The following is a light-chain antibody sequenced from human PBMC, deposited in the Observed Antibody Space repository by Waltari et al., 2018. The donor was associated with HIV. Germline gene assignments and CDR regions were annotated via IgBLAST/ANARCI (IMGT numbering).Light chain of an antibody. CDR3: QSYDSGLTAYV. CDR2: GNT. J-gene: IGLJ1*01. Sequence: QSVLTQPPSVSAAPGQRVTLSCTGSSSNIGAGYDLHWFQQLPGTAPKLLIYGNTNRPSGVPDRFSGSKSGTSASLAITGLQAEDEADYYCQSYDSGLTAYVFGTGTKVTVL. CDR1: SSNIGAGYD. V-gene: IGLV1-40*01.